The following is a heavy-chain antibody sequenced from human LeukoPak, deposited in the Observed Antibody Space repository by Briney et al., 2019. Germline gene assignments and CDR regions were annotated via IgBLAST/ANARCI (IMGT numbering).Heavy chain of an antibody. CDR1: GGSISSSSYY. V-gene: IGHV4-39*07. CDR3: ARVGGAPRNYYFDY. J-gene: IGHJ4*02. D-gene: IGHD3-16*01. Sequence: SETLSLTCTVSGGSISSSSYYWGWIRQPPGKGLEWIGSIYYSGSTYYNPSLKSRVTISVDTSKNQFSLKLSSVTAADTAVYYCARVGGAPRNYYFDYWGQGTLVTVSS. CDR2: IYYSGST.